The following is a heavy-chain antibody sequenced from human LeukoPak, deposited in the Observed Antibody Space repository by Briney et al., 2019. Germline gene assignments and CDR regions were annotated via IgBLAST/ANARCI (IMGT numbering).Heavy chain of an antibody. Sequence: GASVKVSCQASDYSFSHYGISWVRQAPGQGLEWMGWINTDEGNTNYAQRLQGRVTMTTDTSTSTAYMELRSLRSDDTAVYYCATPRFGELFSWGQGTLVTVSS. CDR1: DYSFSHYG. CDR3: ATPRFGELFS. V-gene: IGHV1-18*01. CDR2: INTDEGNT. D-gene: IGHD3-10*01. J-gene: IGHJ4*02.